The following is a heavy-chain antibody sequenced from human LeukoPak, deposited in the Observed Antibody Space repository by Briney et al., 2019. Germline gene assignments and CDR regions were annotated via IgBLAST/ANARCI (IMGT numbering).Heavy chain of an antibody. Sequence: GGSLRLSCAASGFTFSSYAMHRVRQAPGKGLEWVAVISYDGSNKYYADSVKGRFTISRDNSKNTLYLQMNSLRAEDTAVYYCARGSIAAAGTRGWYFDYWGQGTLVTVSS. CDR3: ARGSIAAAGTRGWYFDY. CDR2: ISYDGSNK. J-gene: IGHJ4*02. V-gene: IGHV3-30*04. CDR1: GFTFSSYA. D-gene: IGHD6-13*01.